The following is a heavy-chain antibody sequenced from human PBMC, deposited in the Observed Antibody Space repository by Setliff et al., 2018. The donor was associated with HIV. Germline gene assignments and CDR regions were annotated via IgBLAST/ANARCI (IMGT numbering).Heavy chain of an antibody. V-gene: IGHV1-18*01. Sequence: ASVKVSCKASGNTFISYGISWVRQAPGQGLEWMRWTSPYNGNTKYSKKFQGRVTVTTDKSTSTAYMELRSLRFDDTAVYYCARVVQGFASERFTLKNWFDPWGQGTLVTVSS. CDR1: GNTFISYG. CDR3: ARVVQGFASERFTLKNWFDP. D-gene: IGHD3-16*01. J-gene: IGHJ5*02. CDR2: TSPYNGNT.